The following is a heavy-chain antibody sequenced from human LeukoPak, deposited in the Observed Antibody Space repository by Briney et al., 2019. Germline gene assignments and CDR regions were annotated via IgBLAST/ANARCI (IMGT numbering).Heavy chain of an antibody. J-gene: IGHJ4*02. CDR1: LGSPRGYY. V-gene: IGHV4-34*01. D-gene: IGHD2-2*01. CDR3: ARDRAYCSSSTCRPPFDY. Sequence: SERLSLTRAVYLGSPRGYYSSWVRPPPRQGREWIGEINHIVITKHNTSLKTRVSISVDTSKNQFTLKLSSVTAADTAVYYCARDRAYCSSSTCRPPFDYWGQGTLVTVSS. CDR2: INHIVIT.